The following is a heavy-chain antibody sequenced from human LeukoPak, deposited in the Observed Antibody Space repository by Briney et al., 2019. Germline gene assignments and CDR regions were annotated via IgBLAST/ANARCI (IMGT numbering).Heavy chain of an antibody. CDR1: GFTVSSNY. Sequence: GSLRLSCAASGFTVSSNYMSWVRQPPGKGLEWIGEINHGGSTNYNPSFKSRVTISVDTSKNQFSLKLTSVTAADTAVYFCARSQLWPTGTFDLWGQGTMVTVSS. J-gene: IGHJ3*01. V-gene: IGHV4-34*01. CDR3: ARSQLWPTGTFDL. D-gene: IGHD2-8*02. CDR2: INHGGST.